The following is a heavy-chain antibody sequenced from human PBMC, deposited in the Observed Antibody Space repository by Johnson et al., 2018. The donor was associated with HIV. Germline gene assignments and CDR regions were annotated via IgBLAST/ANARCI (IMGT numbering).Heavy chain of an antibody. CDR2: IKEDGTVH. Sequence: VQLVESGGGVVRPGRSLRLSCAASGFTFSSYGMHWVRQAPGKGLEWVAKIKEDGTVHYYVDSAKGRFTISRDNAKNSLYLQMNSLRAEDTAVYYCARERGGRHTFDIWGQGTMVAVSS. D-gene: IGHD2-21*01. CDR1: GFTFSSYG. J-gene: IGHJ3*02. CDR3: ARERGGRHTFDI. V-gene: IGHV3-7*01.